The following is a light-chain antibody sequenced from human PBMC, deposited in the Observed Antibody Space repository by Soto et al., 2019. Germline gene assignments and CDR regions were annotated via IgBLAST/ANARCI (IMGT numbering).Light chain of an antibody. CDR2: GAS. CDR1: QSVSSSY. J-gene: IGKJ1*01. CDR3: QQYGSSPWT. V-gene: IGKV3-20*01. Sequence: EIVLTQSPGTLSLSPGERATLSCRASQSVSSSYLAWYQQKPGQAPRLLIYGASSRATGIPDRFSGSGSGTDFTLTISRLEPEDFAVYYCQQYGSSPWTFGQGTTVYIK.